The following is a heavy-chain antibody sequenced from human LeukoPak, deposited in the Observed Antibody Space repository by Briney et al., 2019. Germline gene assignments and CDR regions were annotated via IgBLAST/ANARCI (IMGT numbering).Heavy chain of an antibody. Sequence: GGSLRPSCAASGFTFSSYEMNWVRQAPGKGLEWVSYISSSGSTIYYADSVKGRFTISRDNAKNSLYLQMNSLRAEDTAVYYCASTNEWGLVEGAFDIWGQGTMVTVSS. CDR2: ISSSGSTI. J-gene: IGHJ3*02. CDR3: ASTNEWGLVEGAFDI. CDR1: GFTFSSYE. V-gene: IGHV3-48*03. D-gene: IGHD2-15*01.